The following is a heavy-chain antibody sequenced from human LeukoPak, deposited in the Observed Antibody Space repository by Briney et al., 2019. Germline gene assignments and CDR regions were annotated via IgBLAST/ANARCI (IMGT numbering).Heavy chain of an antibody. V-gene: IGHV3-23*01. CDR1: GDSISSSSCY. CDR3: AKDPRVGVTTSRGYYFDY. J-gene: IGHJ4*02. Sequence: PSETLSLTCTVSGDSISSSSCYWGWTRQPPGKGLEWVSGISSSGSGGNTYYADSVKGRFTFSRDNTKNTLYLQMNSLRAEDTAVYYCAKDPRVGVTTSRGYYFDYWGQGTLVTVSS. D-gene: IGHD2-21*02. CDR2: ISSSGSGGNT.